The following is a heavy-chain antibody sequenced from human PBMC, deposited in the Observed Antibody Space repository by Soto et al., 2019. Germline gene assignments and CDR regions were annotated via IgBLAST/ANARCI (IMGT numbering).Heavy chain of an antibody. D-gene: IGHD6-19*01. CDR2: INHSGST. J-gene: IGHJ4*02. V-gene: IGHV4-34*01. CDR1: GGSFSGYY. Sequence: SETLSLTCAVYGGSFSGYYWSWIRQPPGKGLEWIGEINHSGSTNYNPSLKSRVTISVDTSKNQFSLKLSSVTAADTAVYYCARARCPQPSSSGWKGYFDYWGQGTLVTVSS. CDR3: ARARCPQPSSSGWKGYFDY.